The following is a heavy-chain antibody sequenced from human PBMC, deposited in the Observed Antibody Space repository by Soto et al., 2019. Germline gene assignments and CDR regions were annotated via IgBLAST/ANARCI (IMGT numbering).Heavy chain of an antibody. CDR1: GFTFSSYS. CDR3: ARDLGASADY. Sequence: GGSLRLSCAASGFTFSSYSMNWVRQAPGKGLEWVSYISSSSTIYYADSVKGRFTISRDNAKNSLYLQMNSLRDEDTAVYYCARDLGASADYWGQGTLVTVSS. D-gene: IGHD1-26*01. V-gene: IGHV3-48*02. CDR2: ISSSSTI. J-gene: IGHJ4*02.